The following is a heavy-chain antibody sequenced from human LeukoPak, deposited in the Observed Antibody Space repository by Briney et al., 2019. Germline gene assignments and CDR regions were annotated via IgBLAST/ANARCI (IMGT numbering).Heavy chain of an antibody. J-gene: IGHJ5*02. D-gene: IGHD5-18*01. CDR2: ISDSGGST. Sequence: GGSLRLSCAASRFTFSSYVMSWVRQAPGKGLEWVSAISDSGGSTYYADSVKGRFTISRDNSKNTLYLQMNSLRVEDTAVYYCVKGPTAMVLYNWFDPWGQGTLVTVSS. CDR3: VKGPTAMVLYNWFDP. CDR1: RFTFSSYV. V-gene: IGHV3-23*01.